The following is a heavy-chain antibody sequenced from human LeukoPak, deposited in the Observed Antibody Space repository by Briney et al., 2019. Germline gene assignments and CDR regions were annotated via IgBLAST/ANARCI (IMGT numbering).Heavy chain of an antibody. Sequence: PGRSLRLSCAASGFIFSYYGMHWVRQAPSKGLEWVAVIWYDGSNRYYADSLKGRFTISRDNSKNTLYLQMNSLTAADTAVYYCARDPLGVLSYFDYWGQGTLVTVSS. J-gene: IGHJ4*02. CDR1: GFIFSYYG. D-gene: IGHD3-16*01. V-gene: IGHV3-33*01. CDR2: IWYDGSNR. CDR3: ARDPLGVLSYFDY.